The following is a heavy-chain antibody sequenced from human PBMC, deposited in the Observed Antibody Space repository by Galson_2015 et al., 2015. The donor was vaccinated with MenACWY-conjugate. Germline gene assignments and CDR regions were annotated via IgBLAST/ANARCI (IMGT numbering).Heavy chain of an antibody. J-gene: IGHJ4*02. D-gene: IGHD6-19*01. V-gene: IGHV5-51*01. Sequence: QSGAEVKKPGESLKISCKGSADSFNTYWIAWVRQMPGKGLECMGIIYPADSDTTYSPSFQGQVTISADRSTNTVYLQWSSLKASDSATYYCARHPWRATVAPFDYWGQGTLVTVSS. CDR2: IYPADSDT. CDR1: ADSFNTYW. CDR3: ARHPWRATVAPFDY.